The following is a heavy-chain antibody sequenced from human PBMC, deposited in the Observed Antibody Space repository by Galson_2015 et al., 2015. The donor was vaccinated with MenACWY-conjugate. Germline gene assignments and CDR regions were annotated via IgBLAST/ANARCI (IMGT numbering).Heavy chain of an antibody. CDR3: ARDFSSPGVDFDY. J-gene: IGHJ4*02. CDR2: IIPIFGTA. D-gene: IGHD3-3*01. CDR1: GGTFSSYA. V-gene: IGHV1-69*13. Sequence: SVKVSCKASGGTFSSYAISWVRQAPGQGLEWMGGIIPIFGTANYAQKFQGRVTITADESTSTAYMELSSLRSEDTAVYYCARDFSSPGVDFDYWGQGTLVTVSS.